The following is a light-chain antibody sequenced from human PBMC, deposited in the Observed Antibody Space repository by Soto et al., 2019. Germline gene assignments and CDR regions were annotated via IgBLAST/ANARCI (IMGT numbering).Light chain of an antibody. CDR1: QSVSSSY. J-gene: IGKJ1*01. V-gene: IGKV3D-20*02. CDR2: DVS. Sequence: EMVLTQSPGTLSLSPGERATLSCRASQSVSSSYLAWYQQKPGQAPRLLIYDVSNRATGIPARFSGSGSGTDFSLTISSLEPEDFAVYYCQQRSHWPRTFGQGTKVDIK. CDR3: QQRSHWPRT.